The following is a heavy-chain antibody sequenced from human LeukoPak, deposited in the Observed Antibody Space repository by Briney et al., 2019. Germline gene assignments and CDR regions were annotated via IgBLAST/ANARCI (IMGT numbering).Heavy chain of an antibody. D-gene: IGHD2-15*01. V-gene: IGHV1-8*01. CDR2: MNPNSDNT. CDR3: ARGVVVVAATHVFDP. Sequence: GASVKVSCKASGYTFTSYDINWVRQATGQGLEWMGWMNPNSDNTGYAQKFQGRVTMTRNTSISTAYMELSSLRSEDTAVYYCARGVVVVAATHVFDPWGQGTLVTVSS. J-gene: IGHJ5*02. CDR1: GYTFTSYD.